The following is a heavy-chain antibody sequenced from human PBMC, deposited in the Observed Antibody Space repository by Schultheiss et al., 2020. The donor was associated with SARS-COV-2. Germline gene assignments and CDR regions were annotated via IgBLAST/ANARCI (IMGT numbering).Heavy chain of an antibody. Sequence: GGSLRLSCAASGFTFSSYAMSWVRQAPGKGLVWVSVIYSGGSTYYADSVKGRFTISRDNSKNTLYLQMNSLRAEDTAVYYCASEPVDYYGSGSHPVGFDYWGQGTLVTVSS. V-gene: IGHV3-23*03. D-gene: IGHD3-10*01. CDR2: IYSGGST. CDR1: GFTFSSYA. J-gene: IGHJ4*02. CDR3: ASEPVDYYGSGSHPVGFDY.